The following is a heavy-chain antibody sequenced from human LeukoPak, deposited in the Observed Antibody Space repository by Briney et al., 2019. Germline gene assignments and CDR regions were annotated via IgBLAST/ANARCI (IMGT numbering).Heavy chain of an antibody. CDR2: ISASGGST. CDR1: GFTFNSYA. CDR3: ATQGGNFDY. D-gene: IGHD3-16*01. V-gene: IGHV3-23*01. J-gene: IGHJ4*02. Sequence: GGSLRLSCAASGFTFNSYAMSWVRQAPGKGLEWVSIISASGGSTYYADSVKGRFTISRDNSKSALYLQMNSLRAEDTAVYYCATQGGNFDYRGQGTLVTVSS.